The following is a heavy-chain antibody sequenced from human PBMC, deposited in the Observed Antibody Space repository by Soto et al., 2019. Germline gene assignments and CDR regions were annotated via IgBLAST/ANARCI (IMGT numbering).Heavy chain of an antibody. CDR2: MNPNSGNT. D-gene: IGHD1-7*01. CDR1: GSTFTNYD. J-gene: IGHJ6*03. V-gene: IGHV1-8*01. CDR3: ARGPQKNNNWDYGGSYYYYYYMDV. Sequence: ASVKVSCKASGSTFTNYDINWVRQATGQGLEWMGWMNPNSGNTGYAQKFQGRVTMTRNTSISTAYMELSSLRSEDTAVYYCARGPQKNNNWDYGGSYYYYYYMDVWGKGTTVTVSS.